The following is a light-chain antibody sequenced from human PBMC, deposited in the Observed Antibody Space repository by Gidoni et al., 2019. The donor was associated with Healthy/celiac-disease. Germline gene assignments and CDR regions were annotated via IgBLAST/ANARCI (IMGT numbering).Light chain of an antibody. CDR2: DAA. CDR1: QSVSSY. V-gene: IGKV3-11*01. Sequence: IVPPQAPATLSVSPGERATLSCRASQSVSSYLAWYQQKPGQAPRLLSYDAANRATGIPARYSGGGSGTDFTLTISSLGPEDFAVYYCQRRSNWPPGLTFGGGTKVEIK. CDR3: QRRSNWPPGLT. J-gene: IGKJ4*01.